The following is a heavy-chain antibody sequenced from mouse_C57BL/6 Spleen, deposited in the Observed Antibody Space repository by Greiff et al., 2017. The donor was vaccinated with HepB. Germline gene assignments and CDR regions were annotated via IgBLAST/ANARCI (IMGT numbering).Heavy chain of an antibody. Sequence: EVKLVESGRGLVKPGGSLKLSCAASGFTFSSYAMSWVRQTQEKRLEWVATISDGGSYTYYPDKVKGRFTIYRDNAKNNLYLQMRHLKSEATDMYYRARTRTAHAHYAMDYWGQGTSVTVSS. CDR2: ISDGGSYT. J-gene: IGHJ4*01. V-gene: IGHV5-4*03. CDR1: GFTFSSYA. CDR3: ARTRTAHAHYAMDY. D-gene: IGHD3-1*01.